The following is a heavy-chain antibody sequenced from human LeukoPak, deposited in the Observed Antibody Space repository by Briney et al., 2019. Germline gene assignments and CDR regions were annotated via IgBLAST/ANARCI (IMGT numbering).Heavy chain of an antibody. D-gene: IGHD5-18*01. CDR3: AREAGIQLWFGQNWFDP. V-gene: IGHV1-46*01. CDR1: GYTFTSYY. J-gene: IGHJ5*02. Sequence: ASVKVSCKASGYTFTSYYVHWVRQAPGQGLEWMGIINPSGGSTSYAQKFQGRVTMTRDTSTSTVYMELSSLRSEDTAVYYCAREAGIQLWFGQNWFDPWGQGTLVTVSS. CDR2: INPSGGST.